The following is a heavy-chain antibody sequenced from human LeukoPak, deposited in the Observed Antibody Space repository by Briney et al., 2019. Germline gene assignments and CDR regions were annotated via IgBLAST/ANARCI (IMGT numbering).Heavy chain of an antibody. J-gene: IGHJ4*02. CDR1: GFTVSSSY. Sequence: AGGSLRLSCAASGFTVSSSYMTWVRQAPGKGLEWVSVIYSGGSTHYAGSVKGGFTISRDNSKNTVYLQMNSLRAEDTAVYHCARAPYSSSWYFDYWGQGTLVTVSS. CDR2: IYSGGST. V-gene: IGHV3-66*01. D-gene: IGHD6-13*01. CDR3: ARAPYSSSWYFDY.